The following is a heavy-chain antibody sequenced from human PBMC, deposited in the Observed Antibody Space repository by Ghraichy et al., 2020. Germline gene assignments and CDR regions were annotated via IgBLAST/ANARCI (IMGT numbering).Heavy chain of an antibody. Sequence: SETLSLTCAVYGGSFTGYYWSWIRQPPGKGLEWIGEINHSGSTYYNPSLKSRVTISVDTSKNQFSLQLSSVTAADTAVYYCARRPFGGHLIAGRRGPRPNVDYGGQGSLVTVSS. CDR3: ARRPFGGHLIAGRRGPRPNVDY. CDR1: GGSFTGYY. V-gene: IGHV4-34*01. CDR2: INHSGST. D-gene: IGHD6-6*01. J-gene: IGHJ4*02.